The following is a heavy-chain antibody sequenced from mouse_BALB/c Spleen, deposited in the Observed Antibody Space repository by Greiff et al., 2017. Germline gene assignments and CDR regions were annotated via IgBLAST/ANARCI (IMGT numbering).Heavy chain of an antibody. V-gene: IGHV1-15*01. J-gene: IGHJ3*01. Sequence: QVQLKQSGAELVRPGASVTLSCKASGYTFTDYEMHWVKQTPVHGLEWIGAIDPETGGTAYNQKFKGKATLTADKSSSTAYMELRSLTSEDSAVYYCTRGGYYSGSSYGYWGQGTLVTVSA. CDR1: GYTFTDYE. D-gene: IGHD1-1*01. CDR3: TRGGYYSGSSYGY. CDR2: IDPETGGT.